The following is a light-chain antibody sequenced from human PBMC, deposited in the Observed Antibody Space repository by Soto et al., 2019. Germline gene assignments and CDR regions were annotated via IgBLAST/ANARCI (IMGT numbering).Light chain of an antibody. J-gene: IGKJ1*01. V-gene: IGKV3-20*01. CDR2: GAS. CDR3: QQYGRTSWT. CDR1: QSVSTNF. Sequence: EIVLTQSPGTLSLSPGEGATLSWRASQSVSTNFFAWYQQKPGQAPRLLIYGASTRATGIPDRFSGSGSGTDFTLTISRLEPEDFAVYYCQQYGRTSWTFGQGTKVEIK.